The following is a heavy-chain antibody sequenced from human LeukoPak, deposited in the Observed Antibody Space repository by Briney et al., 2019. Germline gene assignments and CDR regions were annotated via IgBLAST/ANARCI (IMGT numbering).Heavy chain of an antibody. CDR3: VKKVEGYSYGPFDY. D-gene: IGHD5-18*01. CDR2: IGDSGGTT. CDR1: GFTFDSYA. Sequence: PGGSLRLSCAASGFTFDSYAMSWVRQAPGKGLEWVSAIGDSGGTTFYADSVKGRFTISRDNSKNTLYLQMNSLRAEDTAIYYCVKKVEGYSYGPFDYWGQGTLVTVSS. J-gene: IGHJ4*02. V-gene: IGHV3-23*01.